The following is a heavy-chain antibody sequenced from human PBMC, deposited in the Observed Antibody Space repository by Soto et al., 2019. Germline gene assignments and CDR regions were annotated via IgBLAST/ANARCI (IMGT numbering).Heavy chain of an antibody. J-gene: IGHJ4*02. CDR2: INPSGGST. CDR1: GYTFTSYY. CDR3: ARDVAAGTVLGSDDY. V-gene: IGHV1-46*01. Sequence: GASVKVSCKASGYTFTSYYMHWVRQAPGQGLEWMGIINPSGGSTSYAQKFQGRVTMTRDTSTSTVYMELSSLRSEDTAVYYCARDVAAGTVLGSDDYWGQGTLVTVSS. D-gene: IGHD6-13*01.